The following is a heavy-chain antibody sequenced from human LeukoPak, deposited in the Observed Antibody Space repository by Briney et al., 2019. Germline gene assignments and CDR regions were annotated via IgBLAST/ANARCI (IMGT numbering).Heavy chain of an antibody. J-gene: IGHJ3*02. CDR1: GYTFTGYY. CDR3: AGEMKWGVVPAADDAFDI. V-gene: IGHV1-2*02. Sequence: ASVKVSCKASGYTFTGYYMHWVRQAPGQGLEWMGWINPNSGGTNYAQKFQGRVTMTRDTSISTAYMELSRLRSDDTAVYYCAGEMKWGVVPAADDAFDIWGQGTMVTVSS. CDR2: INPNSGGT. D-gene: IGHD2-2*01.